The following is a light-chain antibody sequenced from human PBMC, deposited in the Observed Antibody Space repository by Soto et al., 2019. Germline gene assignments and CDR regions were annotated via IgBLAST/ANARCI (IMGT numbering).Light chain of an antibody. CDR1: QSVSSSY. V-gene: IGKV3-20*01. J-gene: IGKJ2*01. CDR3: QQYGSSSFT. CDR2: ATS. Sequence: EIVLTQSPGTLSLSSGARATLSCRASQSVSSSYLAWYQQKPGQAPRLLVYATSSRATGIPDRFSGSGSGTDFTLTISRLEPEDFAVYYCQQYGSSSFTFGQGTKLEIK.